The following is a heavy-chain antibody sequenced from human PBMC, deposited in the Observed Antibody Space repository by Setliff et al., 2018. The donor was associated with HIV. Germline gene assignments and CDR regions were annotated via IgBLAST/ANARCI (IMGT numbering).Heavy chain of an antibody. CDR1: GHSISSGYY. J-gene: IGHJ4*02. D-gene: IGHD5-18*01. CDR3: ARHLLRGYIYIVFDY. CDR2: IYHSGSA. Sequence: PSETLSLTCAVSGHSISSGYYWGWIRQPPGKGLEWIGSIYHSGSAYYNPSLNSRVTISVDTSKNHFSLKLRSVTAADTAVYYCARHLLRGYIYIVFDYWGQGTLVPVSS. V-gene: IGHV4-38-2*01.